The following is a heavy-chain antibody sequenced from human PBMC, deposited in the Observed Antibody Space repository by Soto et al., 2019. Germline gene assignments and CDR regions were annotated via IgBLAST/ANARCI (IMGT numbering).Heavy chain of an antibody. Sequence: PGESLKISCKGSGYSFTSYGSGWVRQMPGKGLEWMGIIYPGDSDTRYSPSFQGQVTISADKSISTAYLQWSSLKASDTAMYYCARPRLDLFRAFDIWGQGTMVTVSS. CDR1: GYSFTSYG. D-gene: IGHD3-10*01. J-gene: IGHJ3*02. CDR3: ARPRLDLFRAFDI. V-gene: IGHV5-51*01. CDR2: IYPGDSDT.